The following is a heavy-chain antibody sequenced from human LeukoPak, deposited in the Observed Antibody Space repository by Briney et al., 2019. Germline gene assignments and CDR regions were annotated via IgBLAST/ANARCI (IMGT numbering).Heavy chain of an antibody. D-gene: IGHD3-22*01. Sequence: PGGSVRLSCAASGFTFSSYTMNWVRQAPGKGLEWVSSISSSSSYIYYADSVKGRFTISRDNAKNSLYLQMDSLRAEDTAVYYCARDGKDSMIVVVTAEYFQHWGQGTLVTVSS. J-gene: IGHJ1*01. CDR1: GFTFSSYT. CDR3: ARDGKDSMIVVVTAEYFQH. CDR2: ISSSSSYI. V-gene: IGHV3-21*01.